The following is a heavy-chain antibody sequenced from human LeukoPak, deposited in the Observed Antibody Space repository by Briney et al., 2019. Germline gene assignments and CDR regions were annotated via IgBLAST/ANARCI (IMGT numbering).Heavy chain of an antibody. J-gene: IGHJ3*02. V-gene: IGHV3-23*01. CDR2: ISGSGGST. CDR3: AKVISGYDFGDAFDI. Sequence: GGSLRLSCAASGFTFSSYAMSWVRQAAGKGLEWVSAISGSGGSTYYADSVKGRFTISRNNSKNTLYLQMNSLRAEDTAVYYCAKVISGYDFGDAFDIWGQGTMVTVSS. CDR1: GFTFSSYA. D-gene: IGHD5-12*01.